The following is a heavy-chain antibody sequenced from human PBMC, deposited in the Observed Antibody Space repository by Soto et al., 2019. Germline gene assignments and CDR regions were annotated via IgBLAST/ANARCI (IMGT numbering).Heavy chain of an antibody. Sequence: ASVKVSCKASGYTFTSYAIHWVRQAPGQRLEWMGWINAGNGNTKYSQKFQGRVTITRDTSASTAYMELSSLRSEDTAVYYYARERRYCSGGSCYPARSYFQHWGQGTLVTVSS. CDR2: INAGNGNT. CDR3: ARERRYCSGGSCYPARSYFQH. CDR1: GYTFTSYA. J-gene: IGHJ1*01. V-gene: IGHV1-3*01. D-gene: IGHD2-15*01.